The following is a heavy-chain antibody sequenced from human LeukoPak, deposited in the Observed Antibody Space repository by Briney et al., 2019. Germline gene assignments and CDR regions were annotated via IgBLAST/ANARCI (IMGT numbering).Heavy chain of an antibody. V-gene: IGHV3-23*01. Sequence: PGGSLRLSCAASGFTFSSYAMTWVRQAPRKGLEWVSSISGSGVTIYYADPVKGRFTISRDNSKNMMNLQMNSLRAEDTAVYYCARDYGDYTKGWNLRDYWGQGTLVTVSS. CDR1: GFTFSSYA. CDR3: ARDYGDYTKGWNLRDY. J-gene: IGHJ4*02. CDR2: ISGSGVTI. D-gene: IGHD4-17*01.